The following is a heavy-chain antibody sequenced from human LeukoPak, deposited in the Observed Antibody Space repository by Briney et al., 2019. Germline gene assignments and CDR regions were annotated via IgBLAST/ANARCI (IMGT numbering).Heavy chain of an antibody. J-gene: IGHJ4*02. D-gene: IGHD3-22*01. Sequence: PSETLSLTCTVSGGSISSYYWSWIRQPPGKGLEWIGYIYYSGSTNYNPSLKSRVTISVDTSKNQFSLKLTSVTAADTAVYYCARARSYSYDSTGYFPDYFDYWGQGALVTVSS. CDR3: ARARSYSYDSTGYFPDYFDY. CDR2: IYYSGST. V-gene: IGHV4-59*01. CDR1: GGSISSYY.